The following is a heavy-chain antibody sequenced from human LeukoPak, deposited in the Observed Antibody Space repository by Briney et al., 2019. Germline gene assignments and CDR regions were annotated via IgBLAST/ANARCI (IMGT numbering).Heavy chain of an antibody. D-gene: IGHD1-1*01. CDR1: GITFSFYG. Sequence: GGSLRLSCAASGITFSFYGMIWVRQAPGKGLEWVATIKPDGNDKYYVDSVKGRFTISRDNAKNSLYLQMDSLRVEDTAVYYCARTTAGYWGQGTLVTVSS. V-gene: IGHV3-7*01. CDR2: IKPDGNDK. J-gene: IGHJ4*02. CDR3: ARTTAGY.